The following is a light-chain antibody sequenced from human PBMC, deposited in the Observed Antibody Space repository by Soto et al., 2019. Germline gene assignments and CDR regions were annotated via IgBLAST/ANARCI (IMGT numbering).Light chain of an antibody. V-gene: IGLV2-14*01. CDR3: SSYTSGSTWV. CDR2: EVS. Sequence: QSVLTQPASVSGSPGQSITISCTGTSSDVGGYNYVSWYQQHPGKAPKLMIFEVSNRPSGVSNRFSGSKSGNTASLTISVLQAEDEADYYCSSYTSGSTWVFGGGTKLTVL. CDR1: SSDVGGYNY. J-gene: IGLJ3*02.